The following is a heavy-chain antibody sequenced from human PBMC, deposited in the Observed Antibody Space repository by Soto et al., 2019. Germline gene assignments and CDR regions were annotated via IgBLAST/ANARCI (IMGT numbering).Heavy chain of an antibody. Sequence: SETLSLTCSVSGASVSSSHYWGWIRQPPGKGLEWIGSVSYSGGPYYSPSFKSRITIFVDTSNNQFSLRVRSVTATDTAVYFCARHYNTGASFDYWGQGKLVTVSS. D-gene: IGHD1-20*01. CDR3: ARHYNTGASFDY. CDR1: GASVSSSHY. V-gene: IGHV4-39*01. CDR2: VSYSGGP. J-gene: IGHJ4*02.